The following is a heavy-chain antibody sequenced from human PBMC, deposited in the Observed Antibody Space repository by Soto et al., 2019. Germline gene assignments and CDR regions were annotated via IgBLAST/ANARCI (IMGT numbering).Heavy chain of an antibody. CDR2: ISSRSSHI. V-gene: IGHV3-21*01. J-gene: IGHJ3*02. CDR3: ARDGYCSGGSCRDAFDI. Sequence: ESGGGLVKPGGSLRLSCAASGFTLSNYNMNWVRQAPGKGLEWVSSISSRSSHIYDADSVRGRFTISRDNAKNSVYLQMNSLRAEDTAVYYCARDGYCSGGSCRDAFDIWGQGTMVTVSS. D-gene: IGHD2-15*01. CDR1: GFTLSNYN.